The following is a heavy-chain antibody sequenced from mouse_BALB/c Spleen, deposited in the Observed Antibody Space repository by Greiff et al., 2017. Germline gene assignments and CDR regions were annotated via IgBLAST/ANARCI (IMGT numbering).Heavy chain of an antibody. CDR3: AREDSAGGNYDFDY. V-gene: IGHV1-9*01. J-gene: IGHJ2*01. Sequence: VQLQQSGAELMKPGASVKISCKATGYTFSSYWIEWVKQRPGHGLEWIGEILPGSGSTNYNEKFKGKATFTADTSSNTAYMQLSSLTSEDSAVYYCAREDSAGGNYDFDYWGQGTTLTVSS. CDR1: GYTFSSYW. D-gene: IGHD2-1*01. CDR2: ILPGSGST.